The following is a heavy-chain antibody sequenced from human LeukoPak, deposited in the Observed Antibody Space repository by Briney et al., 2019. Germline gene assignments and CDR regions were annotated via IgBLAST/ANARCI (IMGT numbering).Heavy chain of an antibody. CDR3: ARDRSIASDY. Sequence: GASLRLSCAASGFTFSTHWFHWVRQAPGKGLVWVSRINTDGSTTNYADSVKGRFTISRDSTKSTLYLQMNSLRAEDTAVYYCARDRSIASDYWGQGTLVTVSS. CDR2: INTDGSTT. D-gene: IGHD6-6*01. J-gene: IGHJ4*02. V-gene: IGHV3-74*01. CDR1: GFTFSTHW.